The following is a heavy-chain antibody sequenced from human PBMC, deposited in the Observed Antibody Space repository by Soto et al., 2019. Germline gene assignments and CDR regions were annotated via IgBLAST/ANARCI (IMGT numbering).Heavy chain of an antibody. Sequence: GGSLRLSCAVSGFTFSSYAMTWVRQAPGKGLEWLSVISSTGSTYSADSVKGRFTISRDNSKSILYLQMNSLRVEDTAVYYCVRRGGFGRMYYFDYWGQGTQVTVSS. CDR1: GFTFSSYA. CDR2: ISSTGST. V-gene: IGHV3-23*01. D-gene: IGHD3-10*01. CDR3: VRRGGFGRMYYFDY. J-gene: IGHJ4*02.